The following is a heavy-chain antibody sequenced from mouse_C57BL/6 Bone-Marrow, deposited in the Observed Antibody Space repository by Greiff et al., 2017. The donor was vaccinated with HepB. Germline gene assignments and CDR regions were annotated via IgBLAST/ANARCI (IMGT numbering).Heavy chain of an antibody. CDR2: ISNLAYSI. CDR3: ARGGWLPNYYAMDY. V-gene: IGHV5-15*01. J-gene: IGHJ4*01. D-gene: IGHD2-3*01. Sequence: EVQLVESGGGLVQPGGSLKLSCAASGFTFSDYGMAWVRQAPRKGPEWVAFISNLAYSIYYADTVTGRFTIARENAKNTLYLEMSSLRSEDTAMYYCARGGWLPNYYAMDYWGQGTSVTVSS. CDR1: GFTFSDYG.